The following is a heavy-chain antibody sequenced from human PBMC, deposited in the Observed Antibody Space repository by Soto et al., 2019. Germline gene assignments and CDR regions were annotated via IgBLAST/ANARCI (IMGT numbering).Heavy chain of an antibody. D-gene: IGHD4-4*01. Sequence: SETLSLTWAVSGGSISSGGYSWSWIRQPPGKGLEWVGYIYHSGSTYYNPSLKSRVTISVDRSKNQFSLKLSAVTAADTAVYYCARGMTTVTTLDYWGQGTLVTVSS. V-gene: IGHV4-30-2*01. CDR3: ARGMTTVTTLDY. J-gene: IGHJ4*02. CDR2: IYHSGST. CDR1: GGSISSGGYS.